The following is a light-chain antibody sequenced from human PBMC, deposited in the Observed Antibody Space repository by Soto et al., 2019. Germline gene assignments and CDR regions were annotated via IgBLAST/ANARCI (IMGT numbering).Light chain of an antibody. CDR2: AAS. Sequence: IQLTQSPSSLSASVGDRVTITCRASQGISSYLAWYQQKPGKAPKLLIYAASTLKSGVPSRFSGSGSGKDFTLTISSLQPEDFATYYCQQLNSYPRKFGQGTKVEIK. CDR1: QGISSY. J-gene: IGKJ1*01. CDR3: QQLNSYPRK. V-gene: IGKV1-9*01.